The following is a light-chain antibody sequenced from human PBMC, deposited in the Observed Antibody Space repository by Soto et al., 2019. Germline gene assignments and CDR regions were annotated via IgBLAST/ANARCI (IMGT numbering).Light chain of an antibody. CDR2: EVS. CDR3: SSYAGSNNWN. Sequence: QSALTQPPSASGSPGQSVTISCTGTSSDVGGYNYVSWYQQHPGKAPKLMIYEVSKWPSGVPDRFSGSKSGNTASLTVSGLQAEDEADYYCSSYAGSNNWNFGTGTSSPS. CDR1: SSDVGGYNY. J-gene: IGLJ1*01. V-gene: IGLV2-8*01.